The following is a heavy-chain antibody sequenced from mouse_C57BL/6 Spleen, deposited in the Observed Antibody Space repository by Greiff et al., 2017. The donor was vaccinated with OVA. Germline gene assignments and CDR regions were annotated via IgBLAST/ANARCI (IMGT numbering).Heavy chain of an antibody. CDR2: IDPSASYT. V-gene: IGHV1-69*01. J-gene: IGHJ2*01. Sequence: QVQLQQPGAELVMPGASVKLSCKASGYTFTSYWMHWVKQRPGQGLEWIGEIDPSASYTNYNQKFKGKSTLTVDNSSSTAYMQLSSLTSEDSAVYYCARRGYSNYYFDYWGQGTTLTVSS. CDR1: GYTFTSYW. D-gene: IGHD2-5*01. CDR3: ARRGYSNYYFDY.